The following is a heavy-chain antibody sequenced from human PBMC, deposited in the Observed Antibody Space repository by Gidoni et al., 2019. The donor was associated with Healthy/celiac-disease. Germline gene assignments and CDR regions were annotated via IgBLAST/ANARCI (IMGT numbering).Heavy chain of an antibody. CDR2: ISGSGGST. CDR1: GFTFSSYA. D-gene: IGHD2-15*01. V-gene: IGHV3-23*01. CDR3: ARTSAPTLYCSGGSCFQLY. Sequence: EVQLLESGGGLVQPGGSLRLSCAASGFTFSSYAMSWVRQAPGKGLEWVSAISGSGGSTYHADSVKGRFTISRDNSKNTLYLQMNSLRAEDTAVYYCARTSAPTLYCSGGSCFQLYWGQGTLVTVSS. J-gene: IGHJ4*02.